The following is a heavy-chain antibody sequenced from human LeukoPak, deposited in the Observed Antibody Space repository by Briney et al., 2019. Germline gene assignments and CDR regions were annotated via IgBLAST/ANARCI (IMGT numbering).Heavy chain of an antibody. CDR1: GFTFSSYA. CDR2: ISSSSSYI. D-gene: IGHD2-15*01. J-gene: IGHJ4*02. CDR3: ARDLCSGGSCYSLGY. V-gene: IGHV3-21*01. Sequence: GGSLRLSCAASGFTFSSYAMNWVRQAPGKGLEWVSSISSSSSYIYYADSVKGRFTISRDNAKNSLYLRMNSLRAEDTAVYYCARDLCSGGSCYSLGYWGQGTLVTVSS.